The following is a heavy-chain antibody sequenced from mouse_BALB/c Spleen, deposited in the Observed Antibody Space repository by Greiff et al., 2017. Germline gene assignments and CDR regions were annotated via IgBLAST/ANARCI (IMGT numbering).Heavy chain of an antibody. CDR2: INPSSGYT. J-gene: IGHJ4*01. CDR1: GYTFTSYT. D-gene: IGHD4-1*01. V-gene: IGHV1-4*02. CDR3: ARSLPGTFYAMDY. Sequence: VQLQQSAAELARPGASVKMSCKASGYTFTSYTMHWVKQRPGQGLEWIGYINPSSGYTEYNQKFKDKTTLTADKSSSTAYMQLSSLTSEDSAVYYCARSLPGTFYAMDYWGQGTSVTVSS.